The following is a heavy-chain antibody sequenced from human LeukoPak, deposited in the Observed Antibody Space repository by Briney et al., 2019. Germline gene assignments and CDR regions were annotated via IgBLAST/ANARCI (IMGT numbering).Heavy chain of an antibody. D-gene: IGHD6-6*01. CDR3: ANSYTSSSRTPFDC. V-gene: IGHV3-23*01. J-gene: IGHJ4*02. CDR2: ISGSGGST. Sequence: HPGGSLRLSCAASGFTFSSYAMTWVRQAPGKGLEWVSAISGSGGSTYYADSVEGRFTISRDNSKNTLYLQMNSLRAEDTAVYYCANSYTSSSRTPFDCWGQGTLVTVSS. CDR1: GFTFSSYA.